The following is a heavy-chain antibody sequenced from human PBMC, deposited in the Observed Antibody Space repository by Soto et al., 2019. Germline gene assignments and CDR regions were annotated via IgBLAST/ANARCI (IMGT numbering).Heavy chain of an antibody. Sequence: QLQLQESGPGLVKPSETLSLTCTVSGGSIRSTSSYWGWIRQPPGKGLEWIGSIYYSGSTYYNPSLKRRXTIXVXRSKNQFSLKLSSVTAADTAVYYCARLSGTYDSFDYWGQGTLVTVSS. CDR2: IYYSGST. J-gene: IGHJ4*02. CDR3: ARLSGTYDSFDY. D-gene: IGHD1-26*01. V-gene: IGHV4-39*01. CDR1: GGSIRSTSSY.